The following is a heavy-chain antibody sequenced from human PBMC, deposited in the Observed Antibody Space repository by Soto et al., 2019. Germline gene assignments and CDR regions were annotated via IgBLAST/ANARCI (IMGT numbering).Heavy chain of an antibody. V-gene: IGHV4-59*12. Sequence: PSEILSLTWTVSGGSISSYYWSWIRQPPGKGLEWIGYIYYSGSTNYSPSFQGHVTISADKSISTAYLQWSSLKASDTAMYYCARPHENGMDVWGQGTTVTVTS. CDR3: ARPHENGMDV. CDR2: IYYSGST. J-gene: IGHJ6*02. CDR1: GGSISSYY.